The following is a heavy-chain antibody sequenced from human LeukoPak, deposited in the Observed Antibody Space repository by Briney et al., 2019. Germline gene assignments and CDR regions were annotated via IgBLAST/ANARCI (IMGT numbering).Heavy chain of an antibody. CDR1: GFTVSSNY. V-gene: IGHV3-53*05. CDR2: IYSGGST. Sequence: GGSLRLSCAASGFTVSSNYMSWVRQAPGKGLEWVSVIYSGGSTYYADSVKGRFTISRDNSKNTLYLQMNSLRAEDTAVYYCARDPRDTSIAAAGRDDYWGQGTLVTVSS. D-gene: IGHD6-13*01. J-gene: IGHJ4*02. CDR3: ARDPRDTSIAAAGRDDY.